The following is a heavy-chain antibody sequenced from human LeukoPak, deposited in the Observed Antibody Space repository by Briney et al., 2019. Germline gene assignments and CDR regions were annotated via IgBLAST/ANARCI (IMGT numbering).Heavy chain of an antibody. CDR3: ARGFPVVAGNFDY. Sequence: GGSLRVSCAASAFTVSSYYMSWVRQAPGKGLEWVSVIYSGGSTYYADSVKGRFTISRDSSKNTLYLQMNSLRAEDTDVYYCARGFPVVAGNFDYWGQGTLVTLSS. D-gene: IGHD6-19*01. CDR1: AFTVSSYY. CDR2: IYSGGST. V-gene: IGHV3-66*01. J-gene: IGHJ4*02.